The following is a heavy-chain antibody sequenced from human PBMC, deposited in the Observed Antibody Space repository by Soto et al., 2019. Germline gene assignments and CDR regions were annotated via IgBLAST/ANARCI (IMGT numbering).Heavy chain of an antibody. CDR2: VYYSGST. CDR3: ARRVGHWNHRTYFDY. Sequence: SAILALTCTFSDSFTSSSGYYVGWLPQHPGKGLEWIGSVYYSGSTYYNPHLKSRVTISVDTSKNQFSLKMMSSTAEDTAEYYCARRVGHWNHRTYFDYWGQGTLVTVSS. V-gene: IGHV4-39*01. D-gene: IGHD1-1*01. J-gene: IGHJ4*02. CDR1: DSFTSSSGYY.